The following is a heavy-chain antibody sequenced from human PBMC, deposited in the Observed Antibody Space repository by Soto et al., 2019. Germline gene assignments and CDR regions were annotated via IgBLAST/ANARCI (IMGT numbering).Heavy chain of an antibody. CDR1: GYTFTSYY. Sequence: ASVKVSCKASGYTFTSYYMHWVRQAPGQGLEWMGIINPSGGSTSYAQKFQGRVTMTRDTSTSTVYMELSSLRSEDTAVYYCARDRYCSGGSCYSGSRRSMDVWGQGTTVTVSS. J-gene: IGHJ6*02. CDR2: INPSGGST. CDR3: ARDRYCSGGSCYSGSRRSMDV. D-gene: IGHD2-15*01. V-gene: IGHV1-46*01.